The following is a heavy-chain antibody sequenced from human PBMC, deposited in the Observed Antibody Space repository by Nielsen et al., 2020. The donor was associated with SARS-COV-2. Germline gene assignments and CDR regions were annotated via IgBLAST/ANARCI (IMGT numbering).Heavy chain of an antibody. D-gene: IGHD2-15*01. Sequence: GESLKISCDASGFTFSSFWMTWVRQAPGKGLEWVANVNQDGGEKYFVDSVKGRFTISRDNSKNTLFLQMNRLRPEDTAVYYCAKDPGYCSGGSCSIEHWGQGTLVTVSS. CDR2: VNQDGGEK. CDR1: GFTFSSFW. CDR3: AKDPGYCSGGSCSIEH. V-gene: IGHV3-7*01. J-gene: IGHJ1*01.